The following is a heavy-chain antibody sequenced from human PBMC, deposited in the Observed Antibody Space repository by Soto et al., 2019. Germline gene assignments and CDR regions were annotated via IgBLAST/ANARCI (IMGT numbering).Heavy chain of an antibody. CDR2: INPSGGST. CDR1: GYTFTSYY. J-gene: IGHJ3*02. D-gene: IGHD2-15*01. Sequence: QVQLVQSGAEVKKPGASVKVSCKASGYTFTSYYMHWVRQAPGQGLEWMGIINPSGGSTSYAQKFQGRVTITRDTSTSTVYMELSSLRSEDTAVYYCALYCSGGSCYFDAFDIWGQGTMVTVSS. CDR3: ALYCSGGSCYFDAFDI. V-gene: IGHV1-46*01.